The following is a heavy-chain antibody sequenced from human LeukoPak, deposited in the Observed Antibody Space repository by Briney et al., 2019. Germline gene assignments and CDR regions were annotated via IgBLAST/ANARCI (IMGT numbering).Heavy chain of an antibody. J-gene: IGHJ4*02. CDR3: ARVGGGNHPGLGY. CDR1: GFTFSSYS. Sequence: GGSLRLSCAASGFTFSSYSMNWVRQAPGKGLEWVSSISSSSSYIYYADSVKGRFTISRDNAKNSLYLQMNSLRAEDTAVYYCARVGGGNHPGLGYWGQGTLVTVSS. V-gene: IGHV3-21*04. D-gene: IGHD4-23*01. CDR2: ISSSSSYI.